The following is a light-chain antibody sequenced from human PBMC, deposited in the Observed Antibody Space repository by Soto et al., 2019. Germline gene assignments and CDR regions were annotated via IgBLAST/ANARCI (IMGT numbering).Light chain of an antibody. V-gene: IGLV2-14*01. CDR1: SSDVGGYNY. Sequence: QSALTQPASVSGSPGQSITISCTGTSSDVGGYNYVSWYQQHPGKAPKLMIYDVSNRPSGVPNRFSGSKSGNTASLTISGLHADDADYYYCSSYSSSSTLVFGGGTKLTVL. CDR3: SSYSSSSTLV. J-gene: IGLJ2*01. CDR2: DVS.